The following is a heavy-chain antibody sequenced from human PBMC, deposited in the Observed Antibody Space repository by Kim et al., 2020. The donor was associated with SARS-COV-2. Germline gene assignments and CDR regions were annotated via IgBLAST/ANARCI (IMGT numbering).Heavy chain of an antibody. V-gene: IGHV4-38-2*02. CDR3: ARSPVVYFDN. D-gene: IGHD2-15*01. CDR2: IYHSGST. Sequence: SETLSLTCTVSGSSISSGYYWGWIRQPPGKGLEWIGSIYHSGSTYYNPSLKSRVTISVDTSKNQFSLRLRSVTAADTAVYYCARSPVVYFDNWGQGTLVT. J-gene: IGHJ4*02. CDR1: GSSISSGYY.